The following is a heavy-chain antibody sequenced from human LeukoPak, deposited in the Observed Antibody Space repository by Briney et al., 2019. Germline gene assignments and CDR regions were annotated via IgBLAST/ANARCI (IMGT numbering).Heavy chain of an antibody. CDR3: ARVQYFDNGGYWNLDY. D-gene: IGHD3-22*01. CDR2: LNHVGRT. V-gene: IGHV4-34*01. J-gene: IGHJ4*02. Sequence: PSETLSLTCRVYGESFSDYYCAWIRQPPGKGLEWIGELNHVGRTTYNPALKSRVTISADTSKNQFSLKLSSVTAADTAVYCARVQYFDNGGYWNLDYWGQGTLVTVSS. CDR1: GESFSDYY.